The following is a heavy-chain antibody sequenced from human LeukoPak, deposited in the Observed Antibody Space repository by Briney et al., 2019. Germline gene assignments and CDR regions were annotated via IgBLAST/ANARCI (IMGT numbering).Heavy chain of an antibody. V-gene: IGHV3-30*18. D-gene: IGHD3-9*01. J-gene: IGHJ4*02. CDR2: ISYDGSNK. CDR3: AKDGGYDILTGYPNY. Sequence: GRSLRLSCAASGFTFSSYGMHWVRQAPGKGLEWVAVISYDGSNKYYADSVKGRFTISRDNSKNTLYLQMNSLRAEDTAVYYCAKDGGYDILTGYPNYWGQGTLVTVSS. CDR1: GFTFSSYG.